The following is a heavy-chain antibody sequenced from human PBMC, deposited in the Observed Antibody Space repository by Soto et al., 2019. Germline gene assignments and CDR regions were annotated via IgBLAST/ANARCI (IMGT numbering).Heavy chain of an antibody. J-gene: IGHJ6*02. CDR1: GYTFTNYY. CDR2: INPSGGST. V-gene: IGHV1-46*01. Sequence: SVKVSCKASGYTFTNYYMHWVRQAPGQGLEWMGVINPSGGSTTYAQKFQGRVTMTRDTSTSTVYMELSSLISEDTTEYYCAREASKYSGMDVWGQGTTVTSP. CDR3: AREASKYSGMDV. D-gene: IGHD2-21*01.